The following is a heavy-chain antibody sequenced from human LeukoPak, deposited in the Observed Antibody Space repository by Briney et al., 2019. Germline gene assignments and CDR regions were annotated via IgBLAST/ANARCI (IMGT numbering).Heavy chain of an antibody. CDR2: MSNDGDKK. D-gene: IGHD5-24*01. CDR1: GFTFSTHG. V-gene: IGHV3-30*18. Sequence: PGGSLRLSCAASGFTFSTHGMHWVRQVPGKGLEWVAVMSNDGDKKYYADSVKGRFSISRDTSKNTLYLQMNSLRVDDTAVYYCSKGNGYNYFLIDHWGQGTLVTV. CDR3: SKGNGYNYFLIDH. J-gene: IGHJ5*02.